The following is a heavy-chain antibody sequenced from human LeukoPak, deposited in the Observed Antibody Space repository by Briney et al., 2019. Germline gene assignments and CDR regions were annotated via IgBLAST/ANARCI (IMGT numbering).Heavy chain of an antibody. J-gene: IGHJ6*02. Sequence: GGSLRLSCAASGFTFSGYSMNWVRQAPGKGLEWVSYISKSGSTICYADSVKGRFTISRDNSKNTLYLQMNSLRAEDTAVYYCAKDLFTLYGGHVYGMDVWGQGTTVTVSS. CDR2: ISKSGSTI. D-gene: IGHD4-23*01. V-gene: IGHV3-48*01. CDR3: AKDLFTLYGGHVYGMDV. CDR1: GFTFSGYS.